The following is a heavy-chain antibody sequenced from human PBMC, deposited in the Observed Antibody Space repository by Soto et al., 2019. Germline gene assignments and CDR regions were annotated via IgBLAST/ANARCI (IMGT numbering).Heavy chain of an antibody. J-gene: IGHJ4*02. CDR2: ISGSGGST. Sequence: EVQLLESGGGLVQPGGSPRLSCAASGFTFSSYAMSWVRQAPGKGLEWVSAISGSGGSTYYADSVKGRFTISRDNSKNTLYLQMNSLRAEDTAVYYCAKQHCSGGSCYSGPSYYFDYWGQGTLVTVSS. V-gene: IGHV3-23*01. CDR1: GFTFSSYA. CDR3: AKQHCSGGSCYSGPSYYFDY. D-gene: IGHD2-15*01.